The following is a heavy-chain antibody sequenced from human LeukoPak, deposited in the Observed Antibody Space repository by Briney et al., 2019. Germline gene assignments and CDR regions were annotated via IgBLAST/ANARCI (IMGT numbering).Heavy chain of an antibody. CDR3: AKGRRSAAGHFDY. J-gene: IGHJ4*02. CDR1: GFTFDDYA. Sequence: TGGSLRLSCAASGFTFDDYAMHWVRQAPGKGLEWVSGISWNSGSIGYADSVKGRFTISRDNAKNSLYLQMNSLRAEDMALYYCAKGRRSAAGHFDYWGQGTLVTVSS. CDR2: ISWNSGSI. D-gene: IGHD6-13*01. V-gene: IGHV3-9*03.